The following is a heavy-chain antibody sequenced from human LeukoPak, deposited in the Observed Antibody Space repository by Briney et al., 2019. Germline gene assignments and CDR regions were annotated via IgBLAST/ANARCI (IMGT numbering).Heavy chain of an antibody. CDR3: AGVRGGYDSGWFDP. D-gene: IGHD5-12*01. Sequence: SETLSLTCAVYGGSFSGYYWSWIRQPPGKGLEWIGEINHSGSTNYNPSLKSRVTISVDTSKNQFSLKLSSVTAADTAVYYCAGVRGGYDSGWFDPWGQGTLVTVSS. CDR2: INHSGST. V-gene: IGHV4-34*01. J-gene: IGHJ5*02. CDR1: GGSFSGYY.